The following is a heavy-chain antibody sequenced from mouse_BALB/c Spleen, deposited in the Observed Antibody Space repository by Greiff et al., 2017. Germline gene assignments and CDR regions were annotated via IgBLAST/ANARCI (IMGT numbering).Heavy chain of an antibody. Sequence: EVKLMESGGGLVQPGGSRKLSCAASGFTFSSFGMHWVRQAPEKGLEWVAYISSGSSTIYYADTVKGRFTISRDNPKNTLFLQMTSLRSEDTAMYYCARSAYGLYYAMDYWGQGTSVTVSS. J-gene: IGHJ4*01. CDR1: GFTFSSFG. V-gene: IGHV5-17*02. D-gene: IGHD1-2*01. CDR2: ISSGSSTI. CDR3: ARSAYGLYYAMDY.